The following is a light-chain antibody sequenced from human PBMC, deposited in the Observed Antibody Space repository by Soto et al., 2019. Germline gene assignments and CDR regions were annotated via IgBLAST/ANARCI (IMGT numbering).Light chain of an antibody. Sequence: EIVMTQSPATLSVSPGERATLSCRASQFVSSNLAWYQQKPAQAPRLLIYGESTRATGIPARSSGSGSGTEFHLTISCRQSEDSAGYYCQQYNNWPPTFAQGNKLEIK. CDR2: GES. CDR3: QQYNNWPPT. V-gene: IGKV3-15*01. CDR1: QFVSSN. J-gene: IGKJ2*01.